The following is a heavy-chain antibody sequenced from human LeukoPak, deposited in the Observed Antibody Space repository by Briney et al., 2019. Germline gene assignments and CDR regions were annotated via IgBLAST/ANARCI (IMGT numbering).Heavy chain of an antibody. D-gene: IGHD3-22*01. CDR1: GGSISSSNW. CDR3: ARNTYYYDSSGYPDY. J-gene: IGHJ4*02. Sequence: SGTLSLTCAVSGGSISSSNWWSWVRQPPGKGLEWIGEIYHSGSTNYNPSLKSRVTISVDTSKNQFSLKLSSVTAADTAVYYCARNTYYYDSSGYPDYWGQGTLVTVSS. CDR2: IYHSGST. V-gene: IGHV4-4*02.